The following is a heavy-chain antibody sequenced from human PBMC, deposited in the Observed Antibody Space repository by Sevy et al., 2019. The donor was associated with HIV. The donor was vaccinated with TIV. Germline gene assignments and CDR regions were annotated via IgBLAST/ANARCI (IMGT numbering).Heavy chain of an antibody. J-gene: IGHJ6*02. CDR3: ITDPAYRGYDEEVINYYFYGMDV. CDR1: GFTFSSAW. Sequence: GGSLRLSCTASGFTFSSAWMSWVRQAPGKGLEWVGRIKSEFDGGAIDYAAHVKGRYSISRGDSKNTVYLQRNSLKTEDTAVYYCITDPAYRGYDEEVINYYFYGMDVWGQGTTVTVSS. CDR2: IKSEFDGGAI. V-gene: IGHV3-15*01. D-gene: IGHD5-12*01.